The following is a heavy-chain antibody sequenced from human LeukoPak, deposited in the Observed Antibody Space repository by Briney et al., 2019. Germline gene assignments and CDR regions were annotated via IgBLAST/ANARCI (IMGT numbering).Heavy chain of an antibody. Sequence: PSETLSLTCTVSGGSISSYYWSWIRQPPGKGLEWIGYICYSGSTNYNPSLKSRVTISVDTSKNQFSLKLSSVTAADTAVYYCASPGIAVAADAFDIWGQGTMVTVSS. CDR1: GGSISSYY. CDR3: ASPGIAVAADAFDI. D-gene: IGHD6-19*01. J-gene: IGHJ3*02. V-gene: IGHV4-59*08. CDR2: ICYSGST.